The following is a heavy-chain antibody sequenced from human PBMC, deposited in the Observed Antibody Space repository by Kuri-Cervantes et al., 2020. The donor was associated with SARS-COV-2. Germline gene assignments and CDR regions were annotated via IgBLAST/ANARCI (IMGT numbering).Heavy chain of an antibody. Sequence: GSLRLSCAASGFTFSSYAMSWVRQPPGKGLEWIGYIYYSGSTNYNPSLKSRVTISVDTSKNQFSLKLSSVTAADTAVYYCARHRVAARPVDYWGQGTLVTVSS. J-gene: IGHJ4*02. CDR1: GFTFSSYA. V-gene: IGHV4-59*08. CDR3: ARHRVAARPVDY. CDR2: IYYSGST. D-gene: IGHD6-6*01.